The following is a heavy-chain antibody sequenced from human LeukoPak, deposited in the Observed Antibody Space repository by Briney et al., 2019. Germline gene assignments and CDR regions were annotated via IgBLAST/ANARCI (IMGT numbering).Heavy chain of an antibody. CDR3: ARVDDSSGYYPYYFDY. CDR2: IYYSGST. J-gene: IGHJ4*02. D-gene: IGHD3-22*01. Sequence: PSETLSLTCTVSSGSLSSYYWSWIRQPPGKGLEWIGYIYYSGSTNYNPSLKSRVTISVDTSKNQFSLKLSSVTAADTAVYYCARVDDSSGYYPYYFDYWGQGTLVTVSS. CDR1: SGSLSSYY. V-gene: IGHV4-59*01.